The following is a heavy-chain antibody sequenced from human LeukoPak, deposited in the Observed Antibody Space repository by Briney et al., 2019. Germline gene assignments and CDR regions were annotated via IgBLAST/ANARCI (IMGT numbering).Heavy chain of an antibody. CDR1: GFTFSSYG. Sequence: GGSLRLSRAASGFTFSSYGMHWVRQAPGKGLEWVAFIRYDGSNKYYADSVKGRFTISRDNAKNSLYLQMNSLRAEDTAVYYCARDGEDTVAFDIWGQGTMVTVSS. CDR2: IRYDGSNK. J-gene: IGHJ3*02. D-gene: IGHD2-2*02. V-gene: IGHV3-30*02. CDR3: ARDGEDTVAFDI.